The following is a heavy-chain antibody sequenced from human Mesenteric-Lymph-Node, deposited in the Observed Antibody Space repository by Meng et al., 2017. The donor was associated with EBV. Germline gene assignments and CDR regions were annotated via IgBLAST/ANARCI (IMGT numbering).Heavy chain of an antibody. CDR3: ARITFGGAIGD. CDR1: SGSISNSNW. CDR2: IFHSGGT. D-gene: IGHD3-16*02. J-gene: IGHJ4*02. V-gene: IGHV4-4*02. Sequence: QVQLQQVGAGLVKPSGTLSLTCPVSSGSISNSNWWSWVRQPPGKGLQWIGEIFHSGGTNYNPSLKSRVTISVDKTKNQFSLKVNSLTAADTAVYYCARITFGGAIGDWGQGTLVTVSS.